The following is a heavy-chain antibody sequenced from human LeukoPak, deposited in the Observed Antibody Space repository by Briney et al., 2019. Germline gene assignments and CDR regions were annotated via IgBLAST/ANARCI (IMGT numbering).Heavy chain of an antibody. CDR3: ARIYCSSTSCPFYYYYMDV. V-gene: IGHV3-11*04. CDR2: ISSSGSTI. CDR1: GFTFSDYY. D-gene: IGHD2-2*01. J-gene: IGHJ6*03. Sequence: PGGSLRLSCAASGFTFSDYYMSWNRQAPGKGLEWVSYISSSGSTIYYADSVKGRFTISRDNAKNSLYLQMNSLRAEDTAVYYCARIYCSSTSCPFYYYYMDVWGKGTTVTVSS.